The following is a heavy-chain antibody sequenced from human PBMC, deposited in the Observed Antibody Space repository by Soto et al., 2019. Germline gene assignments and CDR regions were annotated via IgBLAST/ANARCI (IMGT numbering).Heavy chain of an antibody. V-gene: IGHV3-30*18. CDR1: AFTFSSYG. J-gene: IGHJ3*02. CDR2: ISYDGSGGST. D-gene: IGHD3-10*01. CDR3: AKDYGSGSSSGAFEI. Sequence: SLRLSCAASAFTFSSYGMHWVHQAPGKELAWVAVISYDGSGGSTYYADSVKGRFTISRDNSKNTLYLQMNSLRAKDTFVYYCAKDYGSGSSSGAFEIWGQGKMVTVSS.